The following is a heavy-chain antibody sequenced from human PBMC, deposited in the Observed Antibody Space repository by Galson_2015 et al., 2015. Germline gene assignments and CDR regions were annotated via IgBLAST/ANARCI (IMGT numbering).Heavy chain of an antibody. Sequence: SLRLSCAASGFSFSNNGMNWVRQAPGKGLEWVSHISPSGSNTTYADSVTGRFTFSRDNSKNSLYLQLNSLKAEDTAMYYCARDRPHIAAAGQSPDFDYWGQGTLVTVSS. V-gene: IGHV3-48*03. CDR3: ARDRPHIAAAGQSPDFDY. CDR1: GFSFSNNG. J-gene: IGHJ4*02. D-gene: IGHD6-13*01. CDR2: ISPSGSNT.